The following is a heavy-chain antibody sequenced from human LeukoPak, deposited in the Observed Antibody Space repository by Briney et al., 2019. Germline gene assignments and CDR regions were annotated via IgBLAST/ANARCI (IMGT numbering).Heavy chain of an antibody. D-gene: IGHD3-3*01. J-gene: IGHJ4*02. CDR2: ISGSGGST. Sequence: PGGSLRLSCAASGFTFSSYAMSWVRQAPGKGLEWVSAISGSGGSTYYADSVKGRFTISRDNSKNTLYLQMNSLRAEDTAAYYCAKDPNVFGVVIFDYWGQGTLVTVSS. CDR1: GFTFSSYA. CDR3: AKDPNVFGVVIFDY. V-gene: IGHV3-23*01.